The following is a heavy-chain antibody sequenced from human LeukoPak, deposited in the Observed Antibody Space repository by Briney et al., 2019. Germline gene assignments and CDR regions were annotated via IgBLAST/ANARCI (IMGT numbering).Heavy chain of an antibody. J-gene: IGHJ4*02. CDR3: TTDRGITIRPLFDY. CDR2: ISGSGDTT. Sequence: GGSLRLSCAASGFTFSNYAMSWVRQAPGKGLEWVSAISGSGDTTYYADSVKGRFTVSRDTSKNTLYLQMNSLKTEDTAVYYCTTDRGITIRPLFDYWGQGTLVTVSS. CDR1: GFTFSNYA. V-gene: IGHV3-23*01. D-gene: IGHD1-14*01.